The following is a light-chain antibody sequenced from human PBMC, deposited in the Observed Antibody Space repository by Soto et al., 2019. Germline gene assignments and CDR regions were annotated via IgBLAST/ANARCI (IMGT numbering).Light chain of an antibody. CDR1: QSVSSCY. Sequence: EIVLTQSPGTLSLSPGERATRSCRSSQSVSSCYLAWYQQKPGQAPRLLIYDASSRATGIPDRFSGSGSGTDFTLTISRLEPEDFAVYYCQQYGSSSTFGQGTKVEIK. CDR2: DAS. V-gene: IGKV3-20*01. CDR3: QQYGSSST. J-gene: IGKJ1*01.